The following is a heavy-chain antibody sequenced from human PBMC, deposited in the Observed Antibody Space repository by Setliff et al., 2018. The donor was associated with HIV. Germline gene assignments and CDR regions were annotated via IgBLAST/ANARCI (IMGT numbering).Heavy chain of an antibody. J-gene: IGHJ4*02. CDR3: ATSPAGEILGSRPFYFDY. V-gene: IGHV4-31*03. D-gene: IGHD3-10*01. Sequence: KPSETLSLTCTVSGDSINSGNYYWSWIRQHPGKGLEWIGYIYYSGSTYYSPSLKSRVTISEDTSKSQFSLKMRSVTAADTAVYYCATSPAGEILGSRPFYFDYWGPGTLVTVSS. CDR2: IYYSGST. CDR1: GDSINSGNYY.